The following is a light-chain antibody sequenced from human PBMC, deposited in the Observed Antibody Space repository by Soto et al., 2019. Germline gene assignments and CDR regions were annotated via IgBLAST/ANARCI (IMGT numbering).Light chain of an antibody. CDR3: QQRSNWWT. CDR1: QSVSSY. Sequence: EIVLTQSPATLSLSPGERATLSCRASQSVSSYLAWYQQKPGQAPRLLIYDASNRATGIPARFSGSGSGTDFTLTISSRGPEDFAVYYCQQRSNWWTFDQGTKVEIK. CDR2: DAS. V-gene: IGKV3-11*01. J-gene: IGKJ1*01.